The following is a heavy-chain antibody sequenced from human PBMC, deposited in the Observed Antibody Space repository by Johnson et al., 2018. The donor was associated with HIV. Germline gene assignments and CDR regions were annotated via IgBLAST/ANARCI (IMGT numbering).Heavy chain of an antibody. CDR3: ARDLRGANWHDVCEI. Sequence: VQLVESGGGLVQPGGSLRLSCAASGFTFSNAWMSWVRQAPGKGLEWVSYISSSGNTIYYADSVQGRFTISRDNAKNSLYLQMNSLRDEDTAVYYWARDLRGANWHDVCEIWGQGTMVTVSS. J-gene: IGHJ3*02. D-gene: IGHD1-26*01. V-gene: IGHV3-11*04. CDR2: ISSSGNTI. CDR1: GFTFSNAW.